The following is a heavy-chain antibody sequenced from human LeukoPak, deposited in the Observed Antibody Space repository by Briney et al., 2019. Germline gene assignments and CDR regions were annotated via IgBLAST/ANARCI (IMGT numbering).Heavy chain of an antibody. CDR1: GGSFSGYY. V-gene: IGHV4-34*01. J-gene: IGHJ5*02. D-gene: IGHD6-25*01. CDR3: ARGIRLLAALTLHPDWFDP. CDR2: INHSGST. Sequence: SETLSLTCAVYGGSFSGYYWSWIRQPPGKGLEWIGEINHSGSTNYNPSLKSRVTISVDTSKNQFSLKLSSVTAADTAVYYCARGIRLLAALTLHPDWFDPWGQGTLVSVSS.